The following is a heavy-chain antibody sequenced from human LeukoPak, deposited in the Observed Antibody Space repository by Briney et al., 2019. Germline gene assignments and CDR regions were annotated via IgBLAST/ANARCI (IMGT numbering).Heavy chain of an antibody. J-gene: IGHJ4*02. CDR3: AREGYCSGGSCYSTPY. D-gene: IGHD2-15*01. CDR2: IYTSGST. CDR1: GGSISGGSYY. Sequence: SETLSLTCTVSGGSISGGSYYWSWIRQPAGKGLEWIGRIYTSGSTNYNPSLKCRVTISVDTSKNQFSLKLSSVTAADTAVYYCAREGYCSGGSCYSTPYWGQGTLVTVSS. V-gene: IGHV4-61*02.